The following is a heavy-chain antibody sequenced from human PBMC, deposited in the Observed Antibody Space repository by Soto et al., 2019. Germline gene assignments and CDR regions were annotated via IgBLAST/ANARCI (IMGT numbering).Heavy chain of an antibody. J-gene: IGHJ1*01. CDR3: AKDLRCSGGSCYFAEYFQH. V-gene: IGHV3-30*18. D-gene: IGHD2-15*01. CDR2: ISYDGSNK. Sequence: GGSLRLSCAASGFTFSSYGMHWVRQAPGKGLEWVAVISYDGSNKYYADSVKGRFTISRDNSKNTLYLQMNSLRAEDTAVYYCAKDLRCSGGSCYFAEYFQHWGQGTLVTVSS. CDR1: GFTFSSYG.